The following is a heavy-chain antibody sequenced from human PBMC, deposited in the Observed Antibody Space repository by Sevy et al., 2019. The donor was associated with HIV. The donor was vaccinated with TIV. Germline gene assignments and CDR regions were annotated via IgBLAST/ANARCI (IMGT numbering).Heavy chain of an antibody. D-gene: IGHD2-8*02. CDR2: IAGYNDDT. Sequence: ASVKVSCKASGYRFTSYHITWVRQAPGQGLEWMGWIAGYNDDTNYAQNFQGRVSMATDTSKSTAYMELRSLTSDDTAVYYCGIGRATNTGSYFFDHWAQGTLVTVSS. V-gene: IGHV1-18*01. CDR3: GIGRATNTGSYFFDH. J-gene: IGHJ4*02. CDR1: GYRFTSYH.